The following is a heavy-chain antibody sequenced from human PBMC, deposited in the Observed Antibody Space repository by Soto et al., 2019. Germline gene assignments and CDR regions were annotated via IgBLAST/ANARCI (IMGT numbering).Heavy chain of an antibody. CDR3: AKDRRDSSSCLDY. CDR2: ISYDGSNK. Sequence: QVQLVESGGGVVQPGRSLRLSCAASGFTFSSYGMHWVRQAPGKGLEWVAVISYDGSNKYYADSVKGRFTISRDNSKNTRYLQMNSLRAEDTAVYYCAKDRRDSSSCLDYWGQGTLVTVSS. D-gene: IGHD6-13*01. J-gene: IGHJ4*02. V-gene: IGHV3-30*18. CDR1: GFTFSSYG.